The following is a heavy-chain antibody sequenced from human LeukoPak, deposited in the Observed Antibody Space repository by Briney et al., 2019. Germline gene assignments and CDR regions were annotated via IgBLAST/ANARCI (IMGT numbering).Heavy chain of an antibody. V-gene: IGHV4-34*01. J-gene: IGHJ4*02. CDR1: GGSFSGYY. D-gene: IGHD5-18*01. CDR2: INHSGST. Sequence: SETLSLTCAVYGGSFSGYYWSWIRQPPGKGLEWIGEINHSGSTNYNPSLKSRVTMSIDTSKNQFSLRLSSVTAADTAVCFCARGYNYGYGYWGQGTLVTVSS. CDR3: ARGYNYGYGY.